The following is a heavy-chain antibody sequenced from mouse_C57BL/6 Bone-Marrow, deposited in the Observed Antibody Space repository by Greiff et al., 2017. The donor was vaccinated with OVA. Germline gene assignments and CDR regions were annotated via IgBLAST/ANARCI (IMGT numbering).Heavy chain of an antibody. J-gene: IGHJ4*01. Sequence: VQLQQPGAELVKPGASVKMSCKASGYTFTSYWITWVKQSPGQGLEWIGDIYPGSGSTNYNEKFKSKATLTVETSSSTAYMQLSSLTSEDSAVYYCARSGDYFYAMDYWGQGTSVTVSS. CDR2: IYPGSGST. CDR3: ARSGDYFYAMDY. V-gene: IGHV1-55*01. CDR1: GYTFTSYW. D-gene: IGHD1-1*01.